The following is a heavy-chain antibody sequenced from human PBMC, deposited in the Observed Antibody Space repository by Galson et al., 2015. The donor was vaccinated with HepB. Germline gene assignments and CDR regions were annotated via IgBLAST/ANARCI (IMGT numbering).Heavy chain of an antibody. J-gene: IGHJ2*01. CDR3: AREYSTGALKNWYFDL. D-gene: IGHD2-8*02. V-gene: IGHV3-30*03. Sequence: SLRLSCAASGFTFSSYGMHWVRQAPGKGLEWVALISYDGSKKYYADSVKGRFTISRDNSKNTFYLEMNSLRAEDTALYYSAREYSTGALKNWYFDLWGRGTLVTVSS. CDR1: GFTFSSYG. CDR2: ISYDGSKK.